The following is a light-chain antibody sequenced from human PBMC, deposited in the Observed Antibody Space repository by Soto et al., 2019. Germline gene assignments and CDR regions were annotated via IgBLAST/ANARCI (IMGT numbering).Light chain of an antibody. CDR2: DVS. CDR3: CSYAGSSTLWV. CDR1: SSDVGAYNY. J-gene: IGLJ3*02. Sequence: QSALTQPRSVSGSPGQSVTISCTGTSSDVGAYNYVSWYQQHPGKAPKLMIYDVSKRPSGVPDRFSGSKSDNTASLTISGLQAEDEGDYYCCSYAGSSTLWVFGGGTKVTVL. V-gene: IGLV2-11*01.